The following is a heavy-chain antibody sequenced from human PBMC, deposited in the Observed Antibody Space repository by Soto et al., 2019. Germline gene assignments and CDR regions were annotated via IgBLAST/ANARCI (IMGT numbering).Heavy chain of an antibody. CDR3: ARDGILGTTQGSWFDP. V-gene: IGHV1-18*01. J-gene: IGHJ5*02. CDR1: GYTFASYG. CDR2: ISGYNGNT. Sequence: QVQLVQSGXEVKEXGASVKVSCKASGYTFASYGINWVRQAPGQGLEGMGWISGYNGNTKYAQKFQGRVTVTTDTSTRTGYMELRSLRSDDTAVYYCARDGILGTTQGSWFDPWGQGTLVTVSS. D-gene: IGHD1-26*01.